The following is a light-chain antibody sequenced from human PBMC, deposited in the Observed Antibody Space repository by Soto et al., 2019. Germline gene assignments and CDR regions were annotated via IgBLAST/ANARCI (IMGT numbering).Light chain of an antibody. J-gene: IGLJ1*01. V-gene: IGLV2-14*01. Sequence: QSALTQPASVSGSPGQSITISCTGTSSDIGGYNYVSWYQQHPGKAPKLMIYDVTTRPSGVSNRFSGSKSGNTASLTISGLQAEDEADYYCSSYSSSSTAHVFGSGTKLTVL. CDR2: DVT. CDR3: SSYSSSSTAHV. CDR1: SSDIGGYNY.